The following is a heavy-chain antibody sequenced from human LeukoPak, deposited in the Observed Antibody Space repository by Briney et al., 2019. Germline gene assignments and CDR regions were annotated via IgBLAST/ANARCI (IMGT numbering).Heavy chain of an antibody. CDR3: ARSCSSTSCYGNWFDP. V-gene: IGHV1-18*01. Sequence: APVKVSCKASGYTFTSYGISWVRQAPGQGREWMGWISAYNGNTNYAQKLQGRVTMTTDTSPRTAYMELRSLRSDDTAVYYCARSCSSTSCYGNWFDPWGQGTLVTVSS. D-gene: IGHD2-2*01. CDR1: GYTFTSYG. J-gene: IGHJ5*02. CDR2: ISAYNGNT.